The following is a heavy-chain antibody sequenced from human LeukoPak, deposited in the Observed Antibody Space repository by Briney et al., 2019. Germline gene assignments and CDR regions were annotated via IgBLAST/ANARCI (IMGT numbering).Heavy chain of an antibody. J-gene: IGHJ4*02. D-gene: IGHD3-16*01. V-gene: IGHV4-59*08. CDR3: ALMGVGPPTVNY. CDR1: GDSTSGYH. Sequence: PSETLSLTCVVSGDSTSGYHWSWIRRPPGKGLERIGYISYSGTTNYNPSLKSRVTISIDTSKNHFSLELRSVTAADTAVYYCALMGVGPPTVNYWGQGALVTVSS. CDR2: ISYSGTT.